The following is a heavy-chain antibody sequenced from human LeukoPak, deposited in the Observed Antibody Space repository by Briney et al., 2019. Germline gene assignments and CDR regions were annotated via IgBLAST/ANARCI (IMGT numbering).Heavy chain of an antibody. D-gene: IGHD2-21*01. CDR1: GDSTSSDRYY. V-gene: IGHV4-39*01. CDR3: AGYCGGDCYGMDV. J-gene: IGHJ6*02. Sequence: SETLSLTCTVSGDSTSSDRYYGGWVRQPPGKGLEWIGNIYYSGSTYYNPSLKSRVTMSVDTSKNQFFLKLNSVTAADTAVYYCAGYCGGDCYGMDVWGQGTTVTVSS. CDR2: IYYSGST.